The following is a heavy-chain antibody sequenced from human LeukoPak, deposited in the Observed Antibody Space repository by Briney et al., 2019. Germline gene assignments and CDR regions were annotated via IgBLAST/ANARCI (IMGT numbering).Heavy chain of an antibody. CDR3: AREVPAAIDY. Sequence: PSETLSLTCTVSGGSISSDGYYWSWIRQPPGKGLEWIGHIYHSGSTHYNSSLRGRVTISMDRSKNQFSLNLNSVTAADTAVYYCAREVPAAIDYWGQGTLVTVSS. D-gene: IGHD2-2*01. J-gene: IGHJ4*02. CDR1: GGSISSDGYY. V-gene: IGHV4-30-2*01. CDR2: IYHSGST.